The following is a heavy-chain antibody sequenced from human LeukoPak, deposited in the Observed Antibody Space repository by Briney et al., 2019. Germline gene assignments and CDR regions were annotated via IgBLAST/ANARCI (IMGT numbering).Heavy chain of an antibody. D-gene: IGHD3-10*01. CDR1: GFTFTSYG. CDR2: ITYDGYYK. Sequence: PGTSLRLSCAASGFTFTSYGMHWVRQAPGKGLEWVALITYDGYYKYYSDSVKGRFTISSDTSKNTLYLQMNSLRAEDTAVYYCARDLSPVVRASPMGYWGQGTVVSVS. V-gene: IGHV3-30*03. J-gene: IGHJ4*02. CDR3: ARDLSPVVRASPMGY.